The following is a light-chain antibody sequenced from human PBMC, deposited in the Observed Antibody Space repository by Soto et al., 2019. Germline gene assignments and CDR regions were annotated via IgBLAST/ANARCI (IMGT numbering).Light chain of an antibody. CDR2: SNN. J-gene: IGLJ3*02. Sequence: QAVVTQPPSASGTPGQRVIISCSGSSSNIGVNAVSWYQQLPGAAPKLLIYSNNQRPSVVPDRFSGSKSGTSASLAISGLQSEDEADYYCATWDDSLNGQGVFGGGTKLTVL. V-gene: IGLV1-44*01. CDR3: ATWDDSLNGQGV. CDR1: SSNIGVNA.